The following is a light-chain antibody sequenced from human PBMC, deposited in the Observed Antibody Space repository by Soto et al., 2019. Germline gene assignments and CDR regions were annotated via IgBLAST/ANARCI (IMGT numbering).Light chain of an antibody. V-gene: IGKV3-20*01. Sequence: EIVLTQSPGTLSVSPGERATLSCRASQVVVTAYIHWYQHKPGQAPRLLISGASTRASGIPDRFSGSGVGADLSLTIATLKPEDCAVYYCLLFRGSPTFGPGSRVH. CDR1: QVVVTAY. J-gene: IGKJ3*01. CDR2: GAS. CDR3: LLFRGSPT.